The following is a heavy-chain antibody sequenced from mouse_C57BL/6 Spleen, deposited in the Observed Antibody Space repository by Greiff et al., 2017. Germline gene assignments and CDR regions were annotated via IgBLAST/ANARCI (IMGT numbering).Heavy chain of an antibody. CDR1: GYSITSGYY. J-gene: IGHJ4*01. Sequence: EVQLQESGPGLVKPSQSLSLTCSVTGYSITSGYYWNWIRQFPGNKLEWMGYISYDGSNNYNPSLKNRISITRDTSKNQFFLKLNSVTTEDTATYYCARDYYDSGYAMDYWGQGTSVTVSS. CDR2: ISYDGSN. CDR3: ARDYYDSGYAMDY. D-gene: IGHD2-4*01. V-gene: IGHV3-6*01.